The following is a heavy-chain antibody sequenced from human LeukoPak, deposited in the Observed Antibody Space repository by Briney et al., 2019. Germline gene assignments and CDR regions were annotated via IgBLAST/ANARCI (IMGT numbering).Heavy chain of an antibody. J-gene: IGHJ4*02. Sequence: QSGGSLRLSCAASGFTFSSYAMSWVRQAPGKGLEWVSVISDSGGTTYYADSVKGRFTISRDNAKNSLYLQMNSLRAEDTAVYYCARPSVMVRGVIDYWGQGTLVTVSS. CDR2: ISDSGGTT. D-gene: IGHD3-10*01. CDR3: ARPSVMVRGVIDY. CDR1: GFTFSSYA. V-gene: IGHV3-23*01.